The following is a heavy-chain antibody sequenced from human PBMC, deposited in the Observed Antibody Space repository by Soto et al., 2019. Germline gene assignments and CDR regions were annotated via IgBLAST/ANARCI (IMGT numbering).Heavy chain of an antibody. CDR2: ISWNSGSI. CDR1: GFTFDDYA. D-gene: IGHD6-13*01. V-gene: IGHV3-9*01. J-gene: IGHJ6*02. Sequence: PGGSLRLSCAASGFTFDDYAMHWVRQAPGKGLEWVSGISWNSGSIGYADSVKGRFTISRDKAKNSLYLQMNSLRAEDTALYYCAKDGAAYYYYGMDVWGQGTTATVSS. CDR3: AKDGAAYYYYGMDV.